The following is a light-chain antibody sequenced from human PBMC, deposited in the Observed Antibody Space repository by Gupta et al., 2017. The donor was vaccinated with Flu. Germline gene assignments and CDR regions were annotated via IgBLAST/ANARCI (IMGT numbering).Light chain of an antibody. J-gene: IGKJ3*01. CDR3: QSLGT. CDR1: QSISSF. V-gene: IGKV3-11*01. Sequence: EIVLTQSPATLSLSPGERATLSCRASQSISSFLAWYQQKPGQAPRLLIYDASNRAPGIPARFSGSGSGTDFTRTISSLEPEDFAGYDGQSLGTFGPGTKVDIK. CDR2: DAS.